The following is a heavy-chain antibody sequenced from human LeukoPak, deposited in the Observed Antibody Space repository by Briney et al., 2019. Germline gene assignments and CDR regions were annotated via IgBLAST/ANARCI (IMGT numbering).Heavy chain of an antibody. CDR2: ISGSGGDT. CDR3: AKDPHFYYYYYMDA. J-gene: IGHJ6*03. Sequence: GGSLRLSCAASGFSFSDYAMSWVRQAPGKGLEWVSAISGSGGDTYFADSVKGRFTISRDNSKRTVFLQMDSLRAEDTAVYYCAKDPHFYYYYYMDAWGNGTTVTVSS. V-gene: IGHV3-23*01. CDR1: GFSFSDYA.